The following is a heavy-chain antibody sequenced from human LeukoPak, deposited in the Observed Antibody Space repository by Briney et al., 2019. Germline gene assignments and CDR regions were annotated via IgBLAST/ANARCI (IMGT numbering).Heavy chain of an antibody. Sequence: ASVKVSCKASGYTFTGYYMHWVRQAPGQGLEWMGWINPNSGGTNYAQKFQGRVTMTRDTSISTAYMELSRLRSDDTAVYYCARDLCGGDCRTDAFDIWGQGTMVTVSS. CDR1: GYTFTGYY. CDR3: ARDLCGGDCRTDAFDI. CDR2: INPNSGGT. J-gene: IGHJ3*02. V-gene: IGHV1-2*02. D-gene: IGHD2-21*02.